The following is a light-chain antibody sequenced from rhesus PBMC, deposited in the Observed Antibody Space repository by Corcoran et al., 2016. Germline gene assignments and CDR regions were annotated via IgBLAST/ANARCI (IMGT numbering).Light chain of an antibody. J-gene: IGKJ4*01. CDR3: QQGYRTPLT. CDR1: QGISNA. CDR2: GAS. V-gene: IGKV1-33*02. Sequence: DIQMSQSPSSLSASVGDKVTITCRASQGISNALAWYQQKPGKAPKLLIYGASSLDSGVTSRFSGSRSWTDVTLTISSLQPEDFATYYCQQGYRTPLTFGGGTKVELK.